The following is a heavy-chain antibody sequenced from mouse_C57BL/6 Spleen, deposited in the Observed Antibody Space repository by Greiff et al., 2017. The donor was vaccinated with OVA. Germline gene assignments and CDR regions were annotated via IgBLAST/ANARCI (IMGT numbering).Heavy chain of an antibody. J-gene: IGHJ1*03. CDR1: GFTFSDYG. CDR2: ISNLAYSI. Sequence: DVHLVESGGGLVQPGGSLKLSCAASGFTFSDYGMAWVRQAPRKGPEWVAFISNLAYSIYYADTVTGRFTISRENANNTLYLEMSSLRSEDTAMYYCAREGGTTRVTGDWYFDVWGTGTTVTVSS. D-gene: IGHD2-2*01. V-gene: IGHV5-15*01. CDR3: AREGGTTRVTGDWYFDV.